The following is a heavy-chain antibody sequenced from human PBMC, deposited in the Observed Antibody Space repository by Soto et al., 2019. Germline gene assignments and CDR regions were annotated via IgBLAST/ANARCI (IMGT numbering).Heavy chain of an antibody. CDR2: ISSGGRHQ. CDR1: GFTVSAYE. V-gene: IGHV3-30*04. J-gene: IGHJ4*02. CDR3: AKDAVPGPPDYFDF. D-gene: IGHD6-19*01. Sequence: VGSLRLSCVGSGFTVSAYEIHWVRQARGKGLDWVAVISSGGRHQFYTDSVRGRFTISRDDSKNTVYLQMNNLTPQDAAIYYCAKDAVPGPPDYFDFWGQGTLVTVSS.